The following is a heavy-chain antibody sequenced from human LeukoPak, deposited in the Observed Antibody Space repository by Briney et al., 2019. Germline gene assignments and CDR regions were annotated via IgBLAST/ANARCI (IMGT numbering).Heavy chain of an antibody. D-gene: IGHD1-26*01. Sequence: GASVKVSCKASGFTFNSYGISWVRQAPGQGLEWMGWISANKGNTNYAQKLQGRVTMTTDTSTRTAYMELRSLRSDDTAVYYCASRSGTYPYHFDYWGQGTLVTVSS. CDR3: ASRSGTYPYHFDY. CDR1: GFTFNSYG. V-gene: IGHV1-18*01. CDR2: ISANKGNT. J-gene: IGHJ4*02.